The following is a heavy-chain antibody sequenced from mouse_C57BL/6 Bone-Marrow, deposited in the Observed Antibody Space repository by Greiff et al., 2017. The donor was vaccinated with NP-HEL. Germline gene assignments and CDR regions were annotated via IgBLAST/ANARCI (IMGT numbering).Heavy chain of an antibody. J-gene: IGHJ1*03. CDR2: ISSGSSTI. CDR1: GFTFSDYG. Sequence: VKLVESGGGLVKPGGSLKLSCAASGFTFSDYGMHWVRQAPEKGLEWVAYISSGSSTIYYADTVKGRFTISRDNAKNTLFLQMTSLRSEDTAMYYCAHYGSSDWYFDVWGTGTTVTVSS. D-gene: IGHD1-1*01. CDR3: AHYGSSDWYFDV. V-gene: IGHV5-17*01.